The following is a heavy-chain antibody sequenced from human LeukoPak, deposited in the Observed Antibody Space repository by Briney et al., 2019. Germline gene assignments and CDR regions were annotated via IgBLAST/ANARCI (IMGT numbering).Heavy chain of an antibody. V-gene: IGHV1-69*13. CDR1: GGTFSSYA. CDR3: ARDPSRYQPNIWWFDP. D-gene: IGHD2-2*01. CDR2: IIPIFGTA. J-gene: IGHJ5*02. Sequence: SVKVSCKASGGTFSSYAISWVRQAPGQGLEGMGGIIPIFGTANYAQKFQGRVTITADESTSTAYMELSSLRSEDTAVYYCARDPSRYQPNIWWFDPWGQGTLVTVSS.